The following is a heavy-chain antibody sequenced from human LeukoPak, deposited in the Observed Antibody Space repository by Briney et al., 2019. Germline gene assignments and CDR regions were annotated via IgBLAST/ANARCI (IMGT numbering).Heavy chain of an antibody. J-gene: IGHJ6*03. V-gene: IGHV4-39*07. D-gene: IGHD6-13*01. CDR2: IYYSGST. CDR3: ARDQEQQRYYGLDYYYYMDV. Sequence: SETLSLTCTVSGGSISSSSYYWGWIRQPPGKGLEWIGSIYYSGSTYYNPSLKSRVTISVDTSKNQFSLKLSSVTAADTAVYYCARDQEQQRYYGLDYYYYMDVWGKGTTVTVSS. CDR1: GGSISSSSYY.